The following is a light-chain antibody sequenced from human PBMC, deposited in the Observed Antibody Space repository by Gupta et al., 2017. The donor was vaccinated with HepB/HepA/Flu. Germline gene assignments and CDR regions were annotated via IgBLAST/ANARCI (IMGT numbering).Light chain of an antibody. CDR2: KAS. V-gene: IGKV1-5*03. Sequence: DIQMTQSPSTLSASIGDRVTITCRARQRINIWLAWYQQKSGEAPKLLIYKASSLESGVPSRFSGSGSGTEFTLTISSLQPDDFATYYCQQYHTRAYTLGQGTKLEVK. CDR3: QQYHTRAYT. J-gene: IGKJ2*01. CDR1: QRINIW.